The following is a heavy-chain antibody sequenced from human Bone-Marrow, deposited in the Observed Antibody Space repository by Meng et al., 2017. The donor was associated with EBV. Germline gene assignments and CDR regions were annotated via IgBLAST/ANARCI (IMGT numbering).Heavy chain of an antibody. D-gene: IGHD1-14*01. CDR1: GKIFISSY. J-gene: IGHJ4*02. CDR3: ARDGGNHNFDF. CDR2: IISRGGRT. Sequence: QGPLVRSGAVVKKPGGSVKISCKPAGKIFISSYVHWVRQDTGQGREWMGRIISRGGRTIYAQNFRGRVTMTRDTSTSKVYLEVRSLRSEDTAVYFCARDGGNHNFDFWGQGTLVTVSS. V-gene: IGHV1-46*01.